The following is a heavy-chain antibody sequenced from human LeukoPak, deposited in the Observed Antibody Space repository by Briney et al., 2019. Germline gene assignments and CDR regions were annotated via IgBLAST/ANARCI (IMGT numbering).Heavy chain of an antibody. V-gene: IGHV3-48*03. CDR1: GFTFSSYE. J-gene: IGHJ4*02. CDR3: AREYGDPRLRYFDY. D-gene: IGHD4-17*01. CDR2: ISSSGSTM. Sequence: PGGSLSLSCAASGFTFSSYEMNWVRQGPGKGLEWVSYISSSGSTMYYADSVKGRFTISRDNAKNSLYLQMNSLRAEDTAVYYCAREYGDPRLRYFDYWGQGTLVTVSS.